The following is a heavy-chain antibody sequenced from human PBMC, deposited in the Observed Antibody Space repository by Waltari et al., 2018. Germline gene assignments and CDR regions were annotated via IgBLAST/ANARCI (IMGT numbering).Heavy chain of an antibody. CDR1: GFTFSSYA. D-gene: IGHD6-13*01. CDR3: TKLAAAGHYYHYYMDV. Sequence: EAQLVESGGGLVQPGGSLRLSCAASGFTFSSYAMSWVRQAPGRGRGWVSTIGGGGADTYYADSVKGRLTISRDNSKNTLFLQMSSLRAEDTALYYCTKLAAAGHYYHYYMDVWGKGTTVTVSS. J-gene: IGHJ6*03. V-gene: IGHV3-23*04. CDR2: IGGGGADT.